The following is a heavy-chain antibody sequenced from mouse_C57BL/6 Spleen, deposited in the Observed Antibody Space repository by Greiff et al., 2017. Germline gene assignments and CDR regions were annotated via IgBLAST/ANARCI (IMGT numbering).Heavy chain of an antibody. CDR1: GYTFTSYW. V-gene: IGHV1-55*01. CDR3: AYYGKDY. Sequence: VKLMESGAELVKPGASVKMSCKASGYTFTSYWITWVKQRPGQGLEWIGDIYPGSGSTNYNEKFKSKATLTVDTSSSTAYMQLSSLTSEDSAVYYCAYYGKDYWGQGTTLTVSS. J-gene: IGHJ2*01. CDR2: IYPGSGST. D-gene: IGHD1-1*01.